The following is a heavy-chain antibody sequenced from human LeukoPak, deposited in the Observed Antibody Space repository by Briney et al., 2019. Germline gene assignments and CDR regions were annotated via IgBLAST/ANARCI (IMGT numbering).Heavy chain of an antibody. CDR2: ISWNSGSI. D-gene: IGHD5-18*01. J-gene: IGHJ4*02. V-gene: IGHV3-9*01. CDR1: GFTFDDYA. CDR3: AKALQRGYTYGPFGY. Sequence: PGGSLRLSCAASGFTFDDYAMHWVRQAPGKGLEWVSGISWNSGSIGYADSVKGRFTISRDNAKNSLVLQMNSPRAEDTALYYCAKALQRGYTYGPFGYWGQGTLVTVSS.